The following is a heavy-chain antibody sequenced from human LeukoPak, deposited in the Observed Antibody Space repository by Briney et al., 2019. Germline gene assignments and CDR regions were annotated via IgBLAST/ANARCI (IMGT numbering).Heavy chain of an antibody. CDR3: ARERERGYSGYDGDYYFDY. V-gene: IGHV4-59*01. Sequence: SETLSLTCTASGGSISSYYWSWIRQPPGKGLEWIGYFYYSGSTNYNPSLKSRVTISVDTSKNQFSLKLSSVTAADTAVYYCARERERGYSGYDGDYYFDYWGQGTLVTVSS. CDR1: GGSISSYY. D-gene: IGHD5-12*01. CDR2: FYYSGST. J-gene: IGHJ4*02.